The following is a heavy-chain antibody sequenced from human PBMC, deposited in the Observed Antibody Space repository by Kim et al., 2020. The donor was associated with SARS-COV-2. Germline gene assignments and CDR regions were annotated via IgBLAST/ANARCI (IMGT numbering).Heavy chain of an antibody. V-gene: IGHV4-38-2*02. CDR3: ARDGSVGSGSYDGFDL. D-gene: IGHD3-10*01. Sequence: SETLSLTCSVSGYSISSGYYWAWVRQSPGKGLELIGSVRHSGSTYYRPSLRSRVTVSMDTSRNQFSLKVTSVTAADTAVYYCARDGSVGSGSYDGFDLWG. CDR1: GYSISSGYY. J-gene: IGHJ3*01. CDR2: VRHSGST.